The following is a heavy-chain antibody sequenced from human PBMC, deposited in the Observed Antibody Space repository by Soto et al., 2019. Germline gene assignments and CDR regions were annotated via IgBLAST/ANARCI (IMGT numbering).Heavy chain of an antibody. D-gene: IGHD3-16*02. Sequence: GGSLRLSCAASGFTFSSYGMHWVRQAPGKGLEWVAVISYDGSNKYYADSVKGRFTISRDNSKNTLYLQMISLRAEDTAVYYCAKDQSYDYVWGSYLQWGQGTLVTVSS. CDR2: ISYDGSNK. V-gene: IGHV3-30*18. CDR1: GFTFSSYG. CDR3: AKDQSYDYVWGSYLQ. J-gene: IGHJ4*02.